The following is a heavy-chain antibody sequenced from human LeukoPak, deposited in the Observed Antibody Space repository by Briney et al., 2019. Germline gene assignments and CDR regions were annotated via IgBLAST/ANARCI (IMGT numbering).Heavy chain of an antibody. Sequence: PSETLSLTCAVSGGSFSGYYWSWIRQPPGKGLEWIGEINHSGSTNYNPSLKSRVTISVDTSKNQFSLKLSSVTAADTAVYYCASSVYGSGSYSYWGQGTLVTVSS. J-gene: IGHJ4*02. CDR3: ASSVYGSGSYSY. D-gene: IGHD3-10*01. CDR2: INHSGST. V-gene: IGHV4-34*01. CDR1: GGSFSGYY.